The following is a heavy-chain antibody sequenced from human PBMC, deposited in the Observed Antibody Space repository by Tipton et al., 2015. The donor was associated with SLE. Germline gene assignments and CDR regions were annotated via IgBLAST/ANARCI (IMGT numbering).Heavy chain of an antibody. Sequence: LRLSCSVSGGSISSHLYYWAWIRQPPGKGLEWIGNIYYSGRSIYYSGSTYYNPSLKSRVTISLDTSKNQFSLKLSSMTAADTAVYYCARGDYGTKPGFDYWGQGPLVTVST. CDR3: ARGDYGTKPGFDY. J-gene: IGHJ4*02. CDR2: IYYSGST. CDR1: GGSISSHLYY. V-gene: IGHV4-39*07. D-gene: IGHD4-17*01.